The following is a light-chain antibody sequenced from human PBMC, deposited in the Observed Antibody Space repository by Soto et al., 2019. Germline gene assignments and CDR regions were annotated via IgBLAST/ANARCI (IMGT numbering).Light chain of an antibody. CDR2: AAS. Sequence: DIQITQSPPFLSSFLFDIVTITCRASQGISSYLNWYQQKPGKAPKLLIYAASSLQSGVPSRFSGSRSGTDFTLTISSLQPEDFATYYCQQSYSTPFVTFGKGTKVDIK. CDR1: QGISSY. V-gene: IGKV1-39*01. CDR3: QQSYSTPFVT. J-gene: IGKJ1*01.